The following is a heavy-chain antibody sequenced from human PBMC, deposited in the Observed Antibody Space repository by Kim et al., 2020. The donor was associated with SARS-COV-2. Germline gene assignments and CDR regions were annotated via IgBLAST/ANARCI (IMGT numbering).Heavy chain of an antibody. CDR2: IYYTGSS. D-gene: IGHD6-19*01. V-gene: IGHV4-59*01. J-gene: IGHJ3*02. Sequence: SETLSLTCTVSGGSISSYYWSWIRQSPGKGLEWIGYIYYTGSSCYNPSLKSRVTISADTSKNQFSLQLTSVTAADTAVYYCARNVDVAVAGLGPFDIWGQGTMVTVSS. CDR1: GGSISSYY. CDR3: ARNVDVAVAGLGPFDI.